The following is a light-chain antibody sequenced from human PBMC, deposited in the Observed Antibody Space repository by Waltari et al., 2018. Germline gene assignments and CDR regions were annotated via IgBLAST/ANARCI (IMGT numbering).Light chain of an antibody. CDR3: QSYDGNNVV. CDR1: SGSIATNY. CDR2: EDN. J-gene: IGLJ3*02. Sequence: NFMLTQPHSVSESPGKTVTISCTGSSGSIATNYVQWFQQRPGSAPTIVIYEDNLRPSGVPDRFSGSIDSSSNSASLTISGLKTEYEADYYCQSYDGNNVVFGGGTKLTVL. V-gene: IGLV6-57*02.